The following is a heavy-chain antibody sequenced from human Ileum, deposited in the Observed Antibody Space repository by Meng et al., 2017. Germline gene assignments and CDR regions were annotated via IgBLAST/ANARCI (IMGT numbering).Heavy chain of an antibody. V-gene: IGHV4-30-4*01. D-gene: IGHD2/OR15-2a*01. J-gene: IGHJ5*01. CDR2: IYYSGST. CDR3: ANIVFNWFDS. Sequence: QVQLQESCPGLVKPSQTLSPTCTVSGGSISSGDYYWSWIRQPPGKGLEWIGYIYYSGSTYYNPSLKSRVTISLDRSKNHFSLKLNSVTAADTAVYYCANIVFNWFDSWGQGTLVTVSS. CDR1: GGSISSGDYY.